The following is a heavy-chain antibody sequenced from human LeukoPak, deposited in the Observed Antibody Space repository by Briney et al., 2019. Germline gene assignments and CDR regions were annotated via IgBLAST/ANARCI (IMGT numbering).Heavy chain of an antibody. D-gene: IGHD3-22*01. J-gene: IGHJ4*02. CDR1: GFTFSSYG. V-gene: IGHV3-30*02. Sequence: PGGSLRLSCAASGFTFSSYGMHWVRQAPGKGLEGVAFIRYDGSNKYYADSVKGRFTISRDNSKKTLYLQMNSLRAEDTAVYYCAKDNEANNYYDSSGCDYWGQGTLVTVSS. CDR2: IRYDGSNK. CDR3: AKDNEANNYYDSSGCDY.